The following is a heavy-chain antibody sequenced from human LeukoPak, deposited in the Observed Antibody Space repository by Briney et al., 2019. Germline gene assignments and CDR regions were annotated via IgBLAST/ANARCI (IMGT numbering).Heavy chain of an antibody. V-gene: IGHV3-48*03. CDR2: ISSRDSII. Sequence: GGSLRLSCAASGFTFSSYEMNWVRQAPGKGLEWVSYISSRDSIIYYADSVKGRFTISRDNAKNSLYLQMNSLRAEDTAVYYCARDILGYCSGGSCYSSDYWGQGTLVTVSS. D-gene: IGHD2-15*01. CDR1: GFTFSSYE. J-gene: IGHJ4*02. CDR3: ARDILGYCSGGSCYSSDY.